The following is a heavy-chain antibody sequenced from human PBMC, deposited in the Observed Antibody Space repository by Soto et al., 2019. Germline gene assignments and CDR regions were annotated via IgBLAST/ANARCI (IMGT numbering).Heavy chain of an antibody. J-gene: IGHJ6*02. CDR3: ARIFHRITIFGVVRRGMDV. D-gene: IGHD3-3*01. V-gene: IGHV1-8*01. CDR1: GYTFPSYD. CDR2: MNPNSGNT. Sequence: QVQLVQSGAEVKKPGASVKVSCKASGYTFPSYDINWVRQATGQGLEWMGWMNPNSGNTGYPQKFHGRAPITRNTSISTAYMELSSLRSEDTAVYYCARIFHRITIFGVVRRGMDVWGQATTLTVSS.